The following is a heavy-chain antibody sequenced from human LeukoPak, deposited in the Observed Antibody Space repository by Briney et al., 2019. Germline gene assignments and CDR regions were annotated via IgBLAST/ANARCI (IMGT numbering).Heavy chain of an antibody. D-gene: IGHD3-10*01. CDR3: TTDGTMVRGVIIDWFDP. J-gene: IGHJ5*02. CDR1: GFTFSNAW. V-gene: IGHV3-15*01. CDR2: IKSKTDGGTT. Sequence: GGSLRLSCAASGFTFSNAWMSWVRQAPGKGLEWVGRIKSKTDGGTTDYAAPVKGRFTISRDDSKNTLYLQMNSLKTEDTAVYYCTTDGTMVRGVIIDWFDPWGQGTLVTVSS.